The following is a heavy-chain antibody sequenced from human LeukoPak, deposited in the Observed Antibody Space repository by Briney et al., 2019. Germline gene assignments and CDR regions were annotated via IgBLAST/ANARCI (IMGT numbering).Heavy chain of an antibody. Sequence: PGGSLRLSCAASGFTFSSYSMNWVRQAPGKGLEWVSYISSSSSTIYYADSVKGRFTISRGNAKNSLYLQMNSLRDEDTAVYYCASAPLNGDYFDYWGQGTLVTVSS. J-gene: IGHJ4*02. D-gene: IGHD4-17*01. V-gene: IGHV3-48*02. CDR3: ASAPLNGDYFDY. CDR1: GFTFSSYS. CDR2: ISSSSSTI.